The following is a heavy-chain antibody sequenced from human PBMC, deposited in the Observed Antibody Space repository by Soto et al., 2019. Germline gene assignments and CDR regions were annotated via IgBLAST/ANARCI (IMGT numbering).Heavy chain of an antibody. CDR3: AREPYSYGYYYYFDY. Sequence: QVQPVQSGAEVKKPGASVKVSCKASGYTFANYAVSWVRQAPGQGLEWMGWISAYNGNTNYAQKLQGRVTMTTDTSTSTAYMELRSLRSDDTAVYYCAREPYSYGYYYYFDYWGQGTLLTVSS. V-gene: IGHV1-18*01. J-gene: IGHJ4*02. D-gene: IGHD5-18*01. CDR1: GYTFANYA. CDR2: ISAYNGNT.